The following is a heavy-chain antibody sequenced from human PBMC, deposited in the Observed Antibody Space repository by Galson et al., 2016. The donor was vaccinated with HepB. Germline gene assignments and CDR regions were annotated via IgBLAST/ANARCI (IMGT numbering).Heavy chain of an antibody. D-gene: IGHD5-24*01. CDR1: GDSISSHDW. CDR2: IYHSGST. CDR3: ARLEGADGWACLETATRRPRNATFDI. Sequence: ETLSLTCAVSGDSISSHDWWSWVRQPPGKGLEWIGEIYHSGSTNYNPSLKSRVTISVDTSKNQFSLKLSSVTATDTAVYYCARLEGADGWACLETATRRPRNATFDIWGRGTMVTVSS. J-gene: IGHJ3*02. V-gene: IGHV4-4*02.